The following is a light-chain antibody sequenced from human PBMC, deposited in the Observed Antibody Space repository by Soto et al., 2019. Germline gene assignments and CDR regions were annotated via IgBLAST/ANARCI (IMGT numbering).Light chain of an antibody. CDR3: AAWDDSLNGVV. CDR2: SNN. CDR1: SSNIGSIT. Sequence: QPVLTQPPSASGTPGQRVTISCSGSSSNIGSITVNWYQHLPGTAPKLLIYSNNQRPSGVPDRFSGSKSGTSASLAISGLQSEDEADYYCAAWDDSLNGVVFGGGTKLTVL. J-gene: IGLJ2*01. V-gene: IGLV1-44*01.